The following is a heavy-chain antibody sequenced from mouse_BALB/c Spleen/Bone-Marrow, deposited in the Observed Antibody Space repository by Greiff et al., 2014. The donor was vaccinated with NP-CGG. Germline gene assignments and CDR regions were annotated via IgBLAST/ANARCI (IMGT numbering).Heavy chain of an antibody. CDR2: IDPANGNT. CDR3: AREVDYAMDY. D-gene: IGHD1-1*01. V-gene: IGHV14-3*02. J-gene: IGHJ4*01. CDR1: GFNIKDTY. Sequence: VQLKESGAELVKPGALVKLSCTASGFNIKDTYMHWVKQRPEQGLEWIGRIDPANGNTKYDPKFQGKATITADTSSNTAYLQLSSLTSEDTAVYYCAREVDYAMDYWGQGTSVTVSS.